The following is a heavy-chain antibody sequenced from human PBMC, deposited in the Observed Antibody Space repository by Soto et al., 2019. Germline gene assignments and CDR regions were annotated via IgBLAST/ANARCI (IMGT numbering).Heavy chain of an antibody. CDR3: AREVSYYYDSSGHANWFDP. CDR2: INPSGGST. D-gene: IGHD3-22*01. V-gene: IGHV1-46*01. CDR1: GYTFTSYY. Sequence: GASVKVSCKASGYTFTSYYMHWVRQAPGQGLEWMGIINPSGGSTSYAQKFQGRVTMTRDTSTSTVYMELSSLRSEDTAVYYCAREVSYYYDSSGHANWFDPWGQGTLVTVSS. J-gene: IGHJ5*02.